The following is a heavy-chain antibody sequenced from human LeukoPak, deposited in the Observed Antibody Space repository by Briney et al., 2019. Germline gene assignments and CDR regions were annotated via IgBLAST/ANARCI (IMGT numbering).Heavy chain of an antibody. CDR3: ARDFRNAGDY. Sequence: GGSLRLSCAAAGFTFSTYWINWVRQAPGKGLGWVAVINQDVSKKYYIDSVKGRFTISRDNAKNSLYLQMNSLRAEDTAVYYCARDFRNAGDYWGQGTLVTVSS. D-gene: IGHD1-14*01. V-gene: IGHV3-7*01. CDR1: GFTFSTYW. CDR2: INQDVSKK. J-gene: IGHJ4*02.